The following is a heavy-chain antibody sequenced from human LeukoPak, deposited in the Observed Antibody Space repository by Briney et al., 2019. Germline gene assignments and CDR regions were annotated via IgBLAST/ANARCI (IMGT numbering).Heavy chain of an antibody. D-gene: IGHD6-19*01. J-gene: IGHJ4*02. CDR1: GFTFDDYA. V-gene: IGHV3-9*01. CDR3: AKDMRDSSGWYYFDY. Sequence: GGSLRLSCAASGFTFDDYAMHWVRQAPGKGLEWVSGISWNSGSIGYADSVKGRFTISRDNAKNSLYLQMSSLRAEDTALYYCAKDMRDSSGWYYFDYWGQGTLVTVSS. CDR2: ISWNSGSI.